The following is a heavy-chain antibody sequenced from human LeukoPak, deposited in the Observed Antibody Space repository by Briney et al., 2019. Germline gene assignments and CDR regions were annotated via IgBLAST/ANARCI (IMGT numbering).Heavy chain of an antibody. J-gene: IGHJ3*02. D-gene: IGHD1-26*01. CDR3: ARSFKFLPDAFDI. CDR1: GFTFSTYW. V-gene: IGHV3-7*01. Sequence: GGSLRLSCTASGFTFSTYWMSWVRQAPGKGLEWVANTREDGSEKYYVDSVKGRFTISRDNAKNSLYLQMNSLRAEDTAVYYCARSFKFLPDAFDIWGQGTMVTVSS. CDR2: TREDGSEK.